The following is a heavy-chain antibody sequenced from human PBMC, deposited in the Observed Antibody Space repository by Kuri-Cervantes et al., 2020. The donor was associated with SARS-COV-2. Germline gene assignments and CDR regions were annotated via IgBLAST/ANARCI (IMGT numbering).Heavy chain of an antibody. CDR3: TREQAYCGGDCYSWFDY. D-gene: IGHD2-21*02. V-gene: IGHV3-49*04. J-gene: IGHJ4*02. CDR1: GFTFGDYA. Sequence: GESLKISCTASGFTFGDYAMSWVRQAPGKGLEWVGFIRSKAYGGTTEYAASVKGRFTISRDDSKSIAYLQMNSLKTEDTAVYYCTREQAYCGGDCYSWFDYWGQGTLVTVSS. CDR2: IRSKAYGGTT.